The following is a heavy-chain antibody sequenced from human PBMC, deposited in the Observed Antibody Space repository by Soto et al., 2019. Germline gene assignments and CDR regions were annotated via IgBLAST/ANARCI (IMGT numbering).Heavy chain of an antibody. D-gene: IGHD4-17*01. CDR2: ISYDGSNK. CDR3: ARDLDYGDYVVSYYYYGMDV. V-gene: IGHV3-30-3*01. CDR1: GFTFSSYA. Sequence: GGSLRLSCAASGFTFSSYAMHWVRQAPGKGLEWVAVISYDGSNKYYVDSVKGRFTISRDNSKNTLYLQMNSLRAEDTAVYYCARDLDYGDYVVSYYYYGMDVWGQGTTVTVSS. J-gene: IGHJ6*02.